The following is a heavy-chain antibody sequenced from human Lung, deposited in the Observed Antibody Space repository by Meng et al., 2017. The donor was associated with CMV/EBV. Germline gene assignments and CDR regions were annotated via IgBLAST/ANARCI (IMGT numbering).Heavy chain of an antibody. Sequence: QGQLVQSGSEVKKPGASVKVSWKASGYKFTSYAITWVSQAPGQRLEWMGWINGGNGKTKYSQKFQGRVTITRDTSASTAYMELSSLRSEDTAVYYCARDVVVPAALTVRIDYWGQGTLVTVSS. J-gene: IGHJ4*02. D-gene: IGHD2-2*01. V-gene: IGHV1-3*01. CDR1: GYKFTSYA. CDR2: INGGNGKT. CDR3: ARDVVVPAALTVRIDY.